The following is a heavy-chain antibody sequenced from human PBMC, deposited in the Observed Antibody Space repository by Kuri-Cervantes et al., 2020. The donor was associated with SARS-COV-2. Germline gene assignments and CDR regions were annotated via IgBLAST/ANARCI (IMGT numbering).Heavy chain of an antibody. CDR1: GFTVSSNY. D-gene: IGHD2-2*01. Sequence: GESLKISCAASGFTVSSNYMSWVRQAPGKGLEWVSVIYSGGSTYYADSVKGRFTISRDNSKNTLYLQMNSLRAEDTAVYYCASGYCSSTSCYPPRGGYYYYYGMDVWGQGTTVTVSS. V-gene: IGHV3-53*01. CDR3: ASGYCSSTSCYPPRGGYYYYYGMDV. J-gene: IGHJ6*02. CDR2: IYSGGST.